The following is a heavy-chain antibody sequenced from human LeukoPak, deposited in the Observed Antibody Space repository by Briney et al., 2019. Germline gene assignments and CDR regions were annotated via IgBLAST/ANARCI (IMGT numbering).Heavy chain of an antibody. CDR1: GFTFSNAW. CDR3: AKDRGSYYPYYFDY. V-gene: IGHV3-7*03. J-gene: IGHJ4*02. CDR2: IKQDGSEK. Sequence: GGSLRLSCAASGFTFSNAWMSWVRQAPGKGLEWVANIKQDGSEKHYVDSVKGRFTISRDNAKNSLYLQMNSLRAEDTALYYCAKDRGSYYPYYFDYWGQGTLVTVSS. D-gene: IGHD3-10*01.